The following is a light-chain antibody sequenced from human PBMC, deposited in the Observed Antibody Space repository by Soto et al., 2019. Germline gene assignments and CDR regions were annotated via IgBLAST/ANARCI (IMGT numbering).Light chain of an antibody. J-gene: IGLJ1*01. CDR1: SSDVGGYNY. V-gene: IGLV2-14*01. CDR3: SSYTSSSTPYV. Sequence: QSALTQPASVSGSPGQSITISCTGTSSDVGGYNYVSWYQQHPGKAPKLMIYEVSNRPSGVSNRFSGSKSGNTASLTISGRQAEAEADYYCSSYTSSSTPYVFGTGTKVTVL. CDR2: EVS.